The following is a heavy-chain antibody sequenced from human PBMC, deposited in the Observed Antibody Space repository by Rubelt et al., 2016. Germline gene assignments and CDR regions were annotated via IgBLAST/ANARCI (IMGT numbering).Heavy chain of an antibody. CDR3: ARGRADQSKYRERGSNWFDP. D-gene: IGHD3-16*02. CDR1: GGSFSGYY. V-gene: IGHV4-34*01. Sequence: QVQLQQWGAGLLKPSETLSLACAVYGGSFSGYYWSWIRQPPGKGLEWIGEINHSGSTNYNPSLKGRVTISVETAKDQFSLKLSSVTAADTAVYYCARGRADQSKYRERGSNWFDPWGQGTLVTVSS. J-gene: IGHJ5*02. CDR2: INHSGST.